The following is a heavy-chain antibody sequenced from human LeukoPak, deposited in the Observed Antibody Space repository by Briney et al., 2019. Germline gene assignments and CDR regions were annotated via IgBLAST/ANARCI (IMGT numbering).Heavy chain of an antibody. CDR2: IYYSGNT. Sequence: PSETLSLTCTVSGGSISPYIWNWIRQPPGKGLEWIGYIYYSGNTNYNPSLESRATISVDTSENQFSLKVTSVTAADTAVYYCARTVAGIFDFDYWGQGILVTVSS. CDR1: GGSISPYI. D-gene: IGHD6-19*01. J-gene: IGHJ4*02. CDR3: ARTVAGIFDFDY. V-gene: IGHV4-59*01.